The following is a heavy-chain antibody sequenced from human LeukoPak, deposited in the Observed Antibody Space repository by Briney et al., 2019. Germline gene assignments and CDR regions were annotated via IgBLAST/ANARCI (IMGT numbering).Heavy chain of an antibody. CDR2: ISYDGSNK. CDR3: AKGYGFDSSGSEHYFEN. Sequence: QSGGSLRLSCAASGFTFSNYGIHWVRQAPGKGLEWVAVISYDGSNKYYAESVKGRFTISRHNSKNTLSLQLHSLRDQDTAVYYCAKGYGFDSSGSEHYFENWGQGILVTVSS. V-gene: IGHV3-30*18. J-gene: IGHJ4*02. D-gene: IGHD3-22*01. CDR1: GFTFSNYG.